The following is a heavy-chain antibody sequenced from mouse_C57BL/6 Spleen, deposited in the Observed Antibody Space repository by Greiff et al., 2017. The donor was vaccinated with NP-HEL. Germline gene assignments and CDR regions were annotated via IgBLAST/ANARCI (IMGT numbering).Heavy chain of an antibody. CDR1: GYTFTSYW. J-gene: IGHJ4*01. CDR2: INPSSGYT. V-gene: IGHV1-7*01. Sequence: VKLQESGAELAKPGASVKLSCKASGYTFTSYWMHWVKQRPGQGLEWIGYINPSSGYTKYNQKFKEKATLTEDTSSSTADMQLSSLTYEDSAVYYCARGGSYYDYEGYYAMDDWGKGTSVTFSS. CDR3: ARGGSYYDYEGYYAMDD. D-gene: IGHD2-4*01.